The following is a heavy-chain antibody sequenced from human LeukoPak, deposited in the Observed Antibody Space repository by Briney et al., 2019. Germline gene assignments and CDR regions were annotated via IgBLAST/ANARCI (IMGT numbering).Heavy chain of an antibody. CDR3: TREVSGSLYFDY. CDR2: INIDGSSG. J-gene: IGHJ4*02. CDR1: GFTFRSYW. V-gene: IGHV3-74*01. Sequence: GGSLRLSCAASGFTFRSYWMHWVRQAPGKGLVWVSRINIDGSSGSYEDSVEGRFTISRDNAKNTLYLQMNSLRAEDTAVYYCTREVSGSLYFDYWGQGSLVTVSS. D-gene: IGHD1-26*01.